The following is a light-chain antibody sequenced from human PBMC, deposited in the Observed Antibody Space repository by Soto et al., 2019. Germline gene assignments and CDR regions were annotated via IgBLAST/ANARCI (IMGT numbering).Light chain of an antibody. V-gene: IGKV3-15*01. CDR1: QSVSSN. Sequence: EIVMTQSPATLSVSPGERATLSCRASQSVSSNLAWYQQKPGQAPRLLIYGASTRATGIPARFSGSGSGTEFTLTISSLQSEDFAVYYCQQYNNWPPGTFGQGTKLEFK. CDR2: GAS. CDR3: QQYNNWPPGT. J-gene: IGKJ2*01.